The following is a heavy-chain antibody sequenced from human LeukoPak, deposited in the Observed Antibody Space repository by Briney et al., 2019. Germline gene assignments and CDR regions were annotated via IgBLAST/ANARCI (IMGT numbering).Heavy chain of an antibody. D-gene: IGHD6-13*01. CDR2: INHSGST. J-gene: IGHJ5*02. V-gene: IGHV4-34*01. Sequence: SETLSLTCAVYGGSFSGYYWSWIRQPPGKGLEWIGEINHSGSTNYNPSLKSRVTISVDTSKNQFSLKLSSVTGADTAVYYCARSYSSSWSGGWFDPWGQGTLVTVSS. CDR3: ARSYSSSWSGGWFDP. CDR1: GGSFSGYY.